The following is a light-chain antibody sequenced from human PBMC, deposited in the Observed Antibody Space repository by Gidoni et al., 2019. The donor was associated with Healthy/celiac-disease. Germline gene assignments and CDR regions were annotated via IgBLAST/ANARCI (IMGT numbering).Light chain of an antibody. CDR1: QSVGSN. CDR3: QQYNDWPRT. Sequence: EILMTQSPATLSVSPGERVTLSCRASQSVGSNLAWYQQKPGQAPRLLIYGASTRATGIPARFSGSGSGTEYTLTISSLQSEDFAVYYCQQYNDWPRTFGQGTKVEIK. CDR2: GAS. J-gene: IGKJ1*01. V-gene: IGKV3-15*01.